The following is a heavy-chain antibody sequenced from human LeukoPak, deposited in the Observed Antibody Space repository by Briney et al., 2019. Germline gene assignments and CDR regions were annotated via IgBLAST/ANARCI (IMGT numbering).Heavy chain of an antibody. CDR2: ISAYNGNT. V-gene: IGHV1-18*01. CDR3: ARDSSGYYRPHYFDY. J-gene: IGHJ4*02. D-gene: IGHD3-22*01. CDR1: GYTFTSYG. Sequence: GASVKVSCKASGYTFTSYGISWVRQAPGQGLEWMGWISAYNGNTNYAQKLQGRVTMTTDTSTSTAYMELRSLRSEDTAVYYCARDSSGYYRPHYFDYWGQGTLVTVSS.